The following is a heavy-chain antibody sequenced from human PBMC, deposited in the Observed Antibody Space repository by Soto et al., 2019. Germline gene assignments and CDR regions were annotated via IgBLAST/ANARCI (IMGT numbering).Heavy chain of an antibody. Sequence: PGGYLKLSCAASGFTFSSYSMNWVRQAPGKGLEWVSSIISSSSYIYYADSVKGRFTISRDNAKNSLYLQMNSLRAEDTAVYYCARDYVLGELSLSFDYWGQGT. J-gene: IGHJ4*02. CDR3: ARDYVLGELSLSFDY. V-gene: IGHV3-21*01. CDR2: IISSSSYI. CDR1: GFTFSSYS. D-gene: IGHD3-16*02.